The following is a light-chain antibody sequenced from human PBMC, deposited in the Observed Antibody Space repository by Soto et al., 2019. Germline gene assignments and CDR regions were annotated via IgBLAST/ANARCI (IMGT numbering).Light chain of an antibody. Sequence: QAVVTQEPSLTVSPGGTVTLTCASSTGAVTSGYYPNWFQQKPGQAPRTLIHSTNKKPSWTPARFSGSLLGGKAALTLSGVQPEDEAVYYCLLYYSDSQVGVFGGGTQLTVL. CDR2: STN. CDR1: TGAVTSGYY. CDR3: LLYYSDSQVGV. V-gene: IGLV7-43*01. J-gene: IGLJ7*01.